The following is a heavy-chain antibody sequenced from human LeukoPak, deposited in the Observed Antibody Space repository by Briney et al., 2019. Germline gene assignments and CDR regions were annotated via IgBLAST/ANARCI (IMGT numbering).Heavy chain of an antibody. CDR2: INPNSGGT. Sequence: GASVKVSCKASGYTFTGYYMHWVRQAPGQGLEWMGWINPNSGGTNYAQKFQGRVTMTRDTSISTAYMELSRLRSDDTAVYYCARLDSSGYFPFDYWGQGTLVTVSS. CDR3: ARLDSSGYFPFDY. V-gene: IGHV1-2*02. CDR1: GYTFTGYY. J-gene: IGHJ4*02. D-gene: IGHD3-22*01.